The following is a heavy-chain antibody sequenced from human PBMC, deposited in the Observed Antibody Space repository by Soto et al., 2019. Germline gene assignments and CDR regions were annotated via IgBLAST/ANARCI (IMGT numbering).Heavy chain of an antibody. CDR2: IIPIFGTA. V-gene: IGHV1-69*13. CDR3: SRDVRSVLLWFGESKAYYYGMDV. CDR1: GGTFSSYA. D-gene: IGHD3-10*01. J-gene: IGHJ6*04. Sequence: SVKVSCKASGGTFSSYAISWVRQDPGQGLEWMGGIIPIFGTANYAQKFQGRVTITADEPTSTANMELSSLRSEDTDVYYCSRDVRSVLLWFGESKAYYYGMDVCGKRTTVTVSS.